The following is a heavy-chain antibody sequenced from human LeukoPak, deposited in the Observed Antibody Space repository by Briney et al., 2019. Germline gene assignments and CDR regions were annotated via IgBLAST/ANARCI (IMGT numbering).Heavy chain of an antibody. D-gene: IGHD2-21*02. CDR2: LYYSGNT. CDR3: ARDIVVVTAHAFDI. J-gene: IGHJ3*02. V-gene: IGHV4-39*07. Sequence: PGGSLRLSCAASGFTFSGSAMHWVRQPPGKGLEWIGSLYYSGNTYYNPSLKSRVTISLDTSKNQFSLKLRSVTAADTAVYYCARDIVVVTAHAFDIWGQGTMVTVSS. CDR1: GFTFSGSA.